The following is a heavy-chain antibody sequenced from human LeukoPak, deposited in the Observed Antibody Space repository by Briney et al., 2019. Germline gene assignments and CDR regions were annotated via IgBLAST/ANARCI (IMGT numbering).Heavy chain of an antibody. CDR3: AKEVDYYNSIVPNY. CDR2: ISGSGGST. Sequence: GGSLRLSCAASGFTFSSYAMSWVRQAPGKGLEWVSAISGSGGSTYYADSVKGRFTISKDNSKTTLYLQMNSLRAEDTAVYYCAKEVDYYNSIVPNYWGQGTLVTVSS. CDR1: GFTFSSYA. D-gene: IGHD3-22*01. J-gene: IGHJ4*02. V-gene: IGHV3-23*01.